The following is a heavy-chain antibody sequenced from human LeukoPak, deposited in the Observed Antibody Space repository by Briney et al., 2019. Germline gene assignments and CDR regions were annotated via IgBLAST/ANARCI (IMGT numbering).Heavy chain of an antibody. V-gene: IGHV4-59*08. J-gene: IGHJ4*02. Sequence: SETLSLTCTVSGGSISSNYWSWIRQPPGKGLEWIGYIYYSGSTNYNPSLKSRVTMSVDTSKNQFSLKLSSVTAADTAVYYCARLGSLLPFDYWGQGTLVTVSS. CDR1: GGSISSNY. CDR2: IYYSGST. D-gene: IGHD2/OR15-2a*01. CDR3: ARLGSLLPFDY.